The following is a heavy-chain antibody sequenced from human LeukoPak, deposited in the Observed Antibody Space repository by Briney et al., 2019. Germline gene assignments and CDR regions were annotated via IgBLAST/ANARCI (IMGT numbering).Heavy chain of an antibody. V-gene: IGHV4-4*07. CDR1: GGSISNYD. CDR2: IYTSGST. CDR3: ARGPYSYDSSGAFDI. Sequence: SETLSRTCTVSGGSISNYDWSWIRQPAGKGLEWIGRIYTSGSTNYNPSLKSRVTMSEDTSKKQFSLKLSSVTAADTAVYFCARGPYSYDSSGAFDIWGQGTMVTVSS. J-gene: IGHJ3*02. D-gene: IGHD3-22*01.